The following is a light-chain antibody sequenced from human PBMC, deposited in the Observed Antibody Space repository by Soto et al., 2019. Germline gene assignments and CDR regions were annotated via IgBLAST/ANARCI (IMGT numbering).Light chain of an antibody. CDR2: GAS. J-gene: IGKJ3*01. V-gene: IGKV1-9*01. Sequence: IQLTQSPSSLSASVGYRVTITCRASQGIISFLAWYQQKPGKAPKLLIYGASTLQSGVPSRFSGSGSGTDFTLTIGSLQPEDFATYYCQQLNSFPLPFGPGTKVDIK. CDR3: QQLNSFPLP. CDR1: QGIISF.